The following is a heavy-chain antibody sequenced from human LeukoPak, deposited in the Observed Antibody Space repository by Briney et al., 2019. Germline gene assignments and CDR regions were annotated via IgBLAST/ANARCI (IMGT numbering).Heavy chain of an antibody. CDR1: GFTFSSYS. Sequence: GGSLRLSCAASGFTFSSYSMNWVCQAPGKGLEWVSSISSSSSYIYYADSVKGRFTISRDNAKNSLYLQMNSLRAEDTAVYYCARDEDTAMVEDWGQGTLVTVSS. CDR2: ISSSSSYI. CDR3: ARDEDTAMVED. J-gene: IGHJ4*02. D-gene: IGHD5-18*01. V-gene: IGHV3-21*01.